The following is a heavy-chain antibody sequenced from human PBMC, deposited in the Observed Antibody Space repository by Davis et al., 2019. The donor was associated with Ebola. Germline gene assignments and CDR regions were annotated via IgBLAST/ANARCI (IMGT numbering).Heavy chain of an antibody. J-gene: IGHJ6*02. Sequence: ASVKVSCKASGYTFTGYYMHWVRQAPGQGLEWMGWINPNSGGTNYAQKFQGWVTMTRDTSISTAYMELSRLRSDDTAVYYCARDTKTEYSSSWGGMDVWGQGTTVTVSS. CDR2: INPNSGGT. CDR1: GYTFTGYY. CDR3: ARDTKTEYSSSWGGMDV. D-gene: IGHD6-13*01. V-gene: IGHV1-2*04.